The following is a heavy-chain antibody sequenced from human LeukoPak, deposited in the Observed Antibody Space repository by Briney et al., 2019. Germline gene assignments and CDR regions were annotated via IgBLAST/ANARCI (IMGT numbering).Heavy chain of an antibody. D-gene: IGHD6-13*01. CDR3: AKEGIAAVDAFDI. Sequence: GGSLRLSCAASGFTFSSYAMRWVRQAPGKGLEWVAFIRYDGSNKYYADSVKGRFTISRDNSKNTLYLQLNSLRAEDTAVYYCAKEGIAAVDAFDIWGQGTMVTVSS. CDR2: IRYDGSNK. V-gene: IGHV3-30*02. CDR1: GFTFSSYA. J-gene: IGHJ3*02.